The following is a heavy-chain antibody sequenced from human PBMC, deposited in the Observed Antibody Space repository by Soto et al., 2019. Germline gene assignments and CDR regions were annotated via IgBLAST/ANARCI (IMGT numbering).Heavy chain of an antibody. D-gene: IGHD3-3*01. V-gene: IGHV4-4*07. CDR3: ARESGDPIFGVFPGGGQLQNGFDP. J-gene: IGHJ5*02. CDR1: GGSISSDY. CDR2: ISTSGST. Sequence: SESLSLTCTVSGGSISSDYWNWIRQPAGKGLEWIGRISTSGSTNYNPSLKSQVTMSVDTSKNQFSLRLSSVTAADTAIYYCARESGDPIFGVFPGGGQLQNGFDPWVQGTLVTVSS.